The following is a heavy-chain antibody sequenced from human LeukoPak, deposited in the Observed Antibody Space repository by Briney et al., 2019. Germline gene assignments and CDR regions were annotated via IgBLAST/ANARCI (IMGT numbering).Heavy chain of an antibody. Sequence: GGSLRLSCAASGFTFSSYAMSWVRQAPGKGLEWVSAISGSGGSTYYADSVKGRFTISRDNSKNTLYLQMNSLRAEDTAVYYCAKDLLRSSSSSPLGYWGQGTLVTVSS. CDR1: GFTFSSYA. D-gene: IGHD6-13*01. CDR3: AKDLLRSSSSSPLGY. CDR2: ISGSGGST. V-gene: IGHV3-23*01. J-gene: IGHJ4*02.